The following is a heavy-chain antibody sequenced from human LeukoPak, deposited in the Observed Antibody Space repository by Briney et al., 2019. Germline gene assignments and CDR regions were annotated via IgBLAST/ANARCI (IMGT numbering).Heavy chain of an antibody. D-gene: IGHD1-26*01. CDR2: ISYDGSNK. CDR1: GFTFSSYA. V-gene: IGHV3-30*04. CDR3: ARIRGAYSGRPFDY. Sequence: PAGGSLRLSCAASGFTFSSYAMHWVRQAPGKGLEWVAVISYDGSNKYYADSVKGRFTISRDNSKNTLYLQMNSLRAEDTAVYYCARIRGAYSGRPFDYWGQGTLVTVSS. J-gene: IGHJ4*02.